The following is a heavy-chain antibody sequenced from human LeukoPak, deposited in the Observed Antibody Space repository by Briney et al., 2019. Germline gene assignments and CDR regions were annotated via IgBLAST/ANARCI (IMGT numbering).Heavy chain of an antibody. CDR1: GGSISSSRYY. J-gene: IGHJ3*02. D-gene: IGHD2-2*01. CDR2: SHYSGST. V-gene: IGHV4-39*07. CDR3: VRTRLSDHIVPAAERADDACDM. Sequence: SETLSLTCTVSGGSISSSRYYWGWIRQPPGKGLEWIGSSHYSGSTYYNPSLKSRVTVSVDTSEKQSSLKLSSVAAADTAVYFCVRTRLSDHIVPAAERADDACDMWGQGTMVTVSS.